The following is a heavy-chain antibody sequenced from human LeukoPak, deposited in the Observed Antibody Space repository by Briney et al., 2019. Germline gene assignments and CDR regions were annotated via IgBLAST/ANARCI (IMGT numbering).Heavy chain of an antibody. CDR1: GFTFSSYA. D-gene: IGHD3-9*01. CDR3: ARVDILTGYYFDY. CDR2: ISYDGSNK. J-gene: IGHJ4*02. Sequence: GGSLRLSCAASGFTFSSYAMHWVRQAPGKGLEWVAVISYDGSNKYYADSVKGRFTISRDNSKNTLYLQMNSLRAEDTAVYYCARVDILTGYYFDYWGQGTLVTVSS. V-gene: IGHV3-30-3*01.